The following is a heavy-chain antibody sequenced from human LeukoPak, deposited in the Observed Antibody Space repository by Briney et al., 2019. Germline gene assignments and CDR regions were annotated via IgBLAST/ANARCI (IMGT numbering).Heavy chain of an antibody. V-gene: IGHV3-23*01. CDR1: GFTFSSYA. J-gene: IGHJ4*02. D-gene: IGHD6-19*01. Sequence: GGSLRLSCAASGFTFSSYAMTWVRQAPGKGLEWVADISGSGNSSNYADSVKGRFTISRDNSNNTLYLQMKTLSAEDTAVYYCAKDQRAVAGTCFDNWGQGTLVTVSS. CDR2: ISGSGNSS. CDR3: AKDQRAVAGTCFDN.